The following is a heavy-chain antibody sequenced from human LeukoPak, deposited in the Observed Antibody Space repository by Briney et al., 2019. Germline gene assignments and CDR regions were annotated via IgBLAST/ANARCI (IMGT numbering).Heavy chain of an antibody. Sequence: GGSLRLSCTASGFTFGDYAMSWVRQAPGKGLEWVSVIYRDGSTYYADSVKGRFTISRDNSKNTLSLQMNSLRAEDTAVYYCAREEILTGYYSSFDYWGQGTLVTVSS. J-gene: IGHJ4*02. CDR3: AREEILTGYYSSFDY. D-gene: IGHD3-9*01. CDR2: IYRDGST. CDR1: GFTFGDYA. V-gene: IGHV3-66*01.